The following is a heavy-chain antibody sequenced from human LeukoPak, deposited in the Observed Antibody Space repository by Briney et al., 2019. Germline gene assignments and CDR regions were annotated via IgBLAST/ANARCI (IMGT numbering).Heavy chain of an antibody. V-gene: IGHV3-21*01. CDR2: ISSSGSYI. Sequence: GGSLRLSCAASGFTFSSYSMNWVRQAPGKGLEWVSSISSSGSYIYYADSVKGRFTISRDNAKNSLYLQMNSLRAEDTAVYYCARNYDILTGYYPYFDYWGQGTLVTVSS. J-gene: IGHJ4*02. CDR3: ARNYDILTGYYPYFDY. CDR1: GFTFSSYS. D-gene: IGHD3-9*01.